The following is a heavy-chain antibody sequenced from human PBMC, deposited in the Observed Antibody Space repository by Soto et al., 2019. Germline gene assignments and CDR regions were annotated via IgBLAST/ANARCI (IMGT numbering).Heavy chain of an antibody. J-gene: IGHJ4*02. CDR2: IYYSGST. Sequence: SETLSLTCTVSGGSVSSGSYYWSWIRQPQGKGMEWIGYIYYSGSTNYNPSLKSRVTISVDTSKIQCSLKQSSGTAAYAAVYYCARGRWGLDYWGQGTLVTVSS. CDR3: ARGRWGLDY. D-gene: IGHD3-16*01. CDR1: GGSVSSGSYY. V-gene: IGHV4-61*01.